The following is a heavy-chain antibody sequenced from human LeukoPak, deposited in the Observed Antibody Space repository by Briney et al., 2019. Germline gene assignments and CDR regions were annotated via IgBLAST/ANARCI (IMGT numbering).Heavy chain of an antibody. CDR1: GFTFSSYS. J-gene: IGHJ5*02. D-gene: IGHD3-16*01. Sequence: GGSLRLSCAASGFTFSSYSMNWVRQAPGKGLEWVSYISSSSSTIYYADSVKGRFTISRDNAKNSLYLQVNSLRDEDTAVYYCARDSTGEVLKVNWFDPWGQGTLVTVSS. V-gene: IGHV3-48*02. CDR2: ISSSSSTI. CDR3: ARDSTGEVLKVNWFDP.